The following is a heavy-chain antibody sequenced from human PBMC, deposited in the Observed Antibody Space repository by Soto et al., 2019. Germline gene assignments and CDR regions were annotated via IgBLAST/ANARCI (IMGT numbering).Heavy chain of an antibody. CDR3: ARGPYMDV. V-gene: IGHV4-4*02. CDR1: GGSISSSTW. CDR2: ISQGGSP. J-gene: IGHJ6*02. Sequence: SETLSLTCAVSGGSISSSTWWSWVRQPPGKGLERIGEISQGGSPNYNPSLKSRVSISIDKSKNQFSLKLSSVTAADTAIYYCARGPYMDVWGQGTTVTVSS.